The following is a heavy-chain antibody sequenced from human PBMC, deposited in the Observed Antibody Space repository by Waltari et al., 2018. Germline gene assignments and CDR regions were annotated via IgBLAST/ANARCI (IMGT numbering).Heavy chain of an antibody. V-gene: IGHV4-59*01. CDR3: ARADTSTSYFYYYMDV. J-gene: IGHJ6*03. Sequence: QVQLQESGPGLVKPSETLSLTCTVSGGSTSTYYWSWVRQSPGKGLEWIGYIHYSGSSVDNPSLRSRVAISLGTPNNQFSLRLRSVTAADAAIYYCARADTSTSYFYYYMDVWGKGTTVTVSS. CDR2: IHYSGSS. CDR1: GGSTSTYY. D-gene: IGHD1-26*01.